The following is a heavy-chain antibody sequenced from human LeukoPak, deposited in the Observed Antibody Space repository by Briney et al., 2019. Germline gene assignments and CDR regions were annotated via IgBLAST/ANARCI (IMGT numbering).Heavy chain of an antibody. CDR1: GGSFSGYY. Sequence: SETLSLTCAVYGGSFSGYYWSWIRQPPVKGLEWIGEINHSGSTNYNPSLKSRVTISVDTSKNQFSLKLSSVTAADTAVYYCASGFPWFDPWGQGTLVTVSS. V-gene: IGHV4-34*01. CDR2: INHSGST. CDR3: ASGFPWFDP. J-gene: IGHJ5*02.